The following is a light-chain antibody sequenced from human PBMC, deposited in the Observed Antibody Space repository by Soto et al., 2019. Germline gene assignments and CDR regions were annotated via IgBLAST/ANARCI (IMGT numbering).Light chain of an antibody. J-gene: IGKJ1*01. V-gene: IGKV3-20*01. CDR2: GAS. CDR3: QQYGSSPRT. CDR1: QSVSSSY. Sequence: SVLSHSPGTVSLSPGERATLSCRASQSVSSSYLAWYQQKPGQAPRLLIYGASSRATGIPDRFSGSGSGTDFTLTISRLEPEDFAVYYCQQYGSSPRTFGQGTKVDI.